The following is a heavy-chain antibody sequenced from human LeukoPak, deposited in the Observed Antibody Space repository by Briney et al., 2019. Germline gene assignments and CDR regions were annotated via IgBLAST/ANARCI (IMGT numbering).Heavy chain of an antibody. V-gene: IGHV3-7*01. J-gene: IGHJ5*02. Sequence: GGSLRLSCAASGFTFSSYWMSWVRQAPGKGLEWVANIKQDGSEKYYVDSVKGRFTISRDNAKNSLYLQMNSLRTEDTAVYYCARGADNWNYVRGYWFDPWGQGTLVTVSS. CDR2: IKQDGSEK. CDR3: ARGADNWNYVRGYWFDP. D-gene: IGHD1-7*01. CDR1: GFTFSSYW.